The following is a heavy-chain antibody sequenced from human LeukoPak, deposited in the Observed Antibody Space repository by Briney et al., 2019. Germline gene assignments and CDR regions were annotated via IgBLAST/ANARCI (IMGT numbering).Heavy chain of an antibody. D-gene: IGHD4-17*01. CDR2: IVVGSGNT. CDR1: GFTFTSSA. J-gene: IGHJ4*02. Sequence: ASVKVSCKASGFTFTSSAVQWVRQARGQRLEWIGWIVVGSGNTNYAQKFQERVTITRDMSTSTAYMELSSLRSEDTAVYYCAAGSLYGERDYFDYWGQGTLVTVSS. V-gene: IGHV1-58*01. CDR3: AAGSLYGERDYFDY.